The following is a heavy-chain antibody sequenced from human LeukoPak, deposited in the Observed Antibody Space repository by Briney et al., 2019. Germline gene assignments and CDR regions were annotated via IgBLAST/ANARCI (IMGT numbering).Heavy chain of an antibody. CDR2: INPNTGGT. Sequence: ASVKVSCKASGYIFTSYYMHWVRQAPGQGLEWMGWINPNTGGTNFAQKFQGRIAMMRATSITTFYMELNSLRSDDTAVYYCARSVSISPMFDYWGQGTLIPVSS. J-gene: IGHJ4*02. CDR3: ARSVSISPMFDY. D-gene: IGHD2-21*01. CDR1: GYIFTSYY. V-gene: IGHV1-2*02.